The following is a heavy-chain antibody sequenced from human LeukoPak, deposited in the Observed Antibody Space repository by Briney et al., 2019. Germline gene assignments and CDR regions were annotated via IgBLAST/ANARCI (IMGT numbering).Heavy chain of an antibody. J-gene: IGHJ4*02. Sequence: GGSLRLSCAASGFTFSSYAMHWVRQAPGKGLEWVAVISYDGSNKYYADSVKGRFTISRDNSKNTLYLQMNSLRAEDTAVYYCAKTNYDSSGYYFDYWGQGTLVTVSS. D-gene: IGHD3-22*01. V-gene: IGHV3-30-3*02. CDR2: ISYDGSNK. CDR1: GFTFSSYA. CDR3: AKTNYDSSGYYFDY.